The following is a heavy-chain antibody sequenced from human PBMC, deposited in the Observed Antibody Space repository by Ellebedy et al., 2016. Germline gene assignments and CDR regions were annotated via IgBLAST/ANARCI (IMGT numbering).Heavy chain of an antibody. D-gene: IGHD1-26*01. CDR1: GYTFTGNY. Sequence: ASVKVSXXASGYTFTGNYMHWVRQAPGQGLEWMGWINPNSGGTKYARKFQGRVTMTMNTSISTAYMELNRLMSDDTAVYFCAREPSGSYSFDYWGQGTLVTVSS. CDR2: INPNSGGT. CDR3: AREPSGSYSFDY. J-gene: IGHJ4*02. V-gene: IGHV1-2*02.